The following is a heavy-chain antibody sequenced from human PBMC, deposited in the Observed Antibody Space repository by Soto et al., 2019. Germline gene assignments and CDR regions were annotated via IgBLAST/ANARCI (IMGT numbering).Heavy chain of an antibody. CDR3: ARDSGYSCGWCGPFDY. D-gene: IGHD6-19*01. V-gene: IGHV4-31*03. CDR1: GGSISSGGYY. J-gene: IGHJ4*02. CDR2: IYYSGGT. Sequence: QVQLQESGPGLVKPSQTLSLTCTVSGGSISSGGYYWSWIRQHPGKGLEWIGYIYYSGGTYYNPCLKSRGPISVDTSKTQVSLKMSSVTAAETAVYYCARDSGYSCGWCGPFDYWGQGTLVTVST.